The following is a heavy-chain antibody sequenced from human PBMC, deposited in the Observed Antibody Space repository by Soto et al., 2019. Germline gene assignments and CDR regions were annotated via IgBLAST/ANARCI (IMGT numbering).Heavy chain of an antibody. V-gene: IGHV1-18*01. CDR2: ISAYNGNT. J-gene: IGHJ6*02. CDR1: GYTFTSYG. CDR3: ARGRIGSYDFWSGYSHYYYYGMDV. D-gene: IGHD3-3*01. Sequence: ASVKVSCKASGYTFTSYGISWVRQAPGQGLEWMGWISAYNGNTNYAQKLQGRVTMTTDTSTSTAYMELRSLRSDDTAVYYCARGRIGSYDFWSGYSHYYYYGMDVWGQGTTVTVSS.